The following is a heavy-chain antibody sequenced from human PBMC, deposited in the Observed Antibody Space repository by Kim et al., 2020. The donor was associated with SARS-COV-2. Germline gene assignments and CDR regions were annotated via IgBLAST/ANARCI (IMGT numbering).Heavy chain of an antibody. V-gene: IGHV1-8*01. CDR2: MNPNSGNT. Sequence: ASVKVSCKASGYTFTSYDINWVRQATGQGLEWMGWMNPNSGNTGYAQKFQGRVTMTRNTSISTAYMELSSLRSEDTAVYYCARGLYSSSWYSNYYYYYGMDVWGQGTTVTVSS. CDR3: ARGLYSSSWYSNYYYYYGMDV. D-gene: IGHD6-13*01. CDR1: GYTFTSYD. J-gene: IGHJ6*02.